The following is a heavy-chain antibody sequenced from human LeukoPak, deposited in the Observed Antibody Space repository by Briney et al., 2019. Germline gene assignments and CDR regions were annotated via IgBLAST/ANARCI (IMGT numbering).Heavy chain of an antibody. CDR2: IKPDGSEK. V-gene: IGHV3-7*01. D-gene: IGHD6-13*01. CDR3: VRDWYKTAVGSAFDY. Sequence: PGGSLRLSCAASGFTFSTYWMSWVRQAPGKGLEWVAKIKPDGSEKYYLDSVEGRFTISRDNAKDSVFLQMNSLSVEDTAVYYCVRDWYKTAVGSAFDYWGQGTLVTVSS. CDR1: GFTFSTYW. J-gene: IGHJ4*02.